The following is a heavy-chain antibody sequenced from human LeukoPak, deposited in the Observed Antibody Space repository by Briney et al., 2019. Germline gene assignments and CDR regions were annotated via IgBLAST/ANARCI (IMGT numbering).Heavy chain of an antibody. CDR1: GGSISSSSYY. Sequence: SETLSLTCTVSGGSISSSSYYWGWIRQPPGKGLEWIGCIYYSGSTYYNPSLKSRVTISVDTSKNQFSLKLSSVTAADTAVYYCARGEGWGPRYSSWYESVRYYFDYWGQGTLVTVSS. D-gene: IGHD6-13*01. J-gene: IGHJ4*02. CDR2: IYYSGST. CDR3: ARGEGWGPRYSSWYESVRYYFDY. V-gene: IGHV4-39*07.